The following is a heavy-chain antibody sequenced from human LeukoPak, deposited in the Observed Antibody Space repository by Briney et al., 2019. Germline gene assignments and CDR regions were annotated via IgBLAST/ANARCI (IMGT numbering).Heavy chain of an antibody. Sequence: GESLKISCKGSGYSFTSYWIGWVRQMPGKGLEWMGIIYPGDSDTRYSPSFQGQVTISADKSISTAYLQWSSLKASDTAMYYCARHRDPIFGVVDSYYGMDVWGQGTTVTVSS. D-gene: IGHD3-3*01. CDR2: IYPGDSDT. CDR3: ARHRDPIFGVVDSYYGMDV. J-gene: IGHJ6*02. V-gene: IGHV5-51*01. CDR1: GYSFTSYW.